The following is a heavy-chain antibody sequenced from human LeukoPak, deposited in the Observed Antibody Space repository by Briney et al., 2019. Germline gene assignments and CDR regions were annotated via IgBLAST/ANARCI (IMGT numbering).Heavy chain of an antibody. Sequence: PGGSLRLSCTASGFTFSTYWINWVRQSPGKGLVWVALINGDGSTTTYADSVKGRFTISRDNAKNTAYLQMNSLRDEDTAVYFCARDYAGSPDYWGQGTRVTVSA. CDR3: ARDYAGSPDY. D-gene: IGHD3-10*01. V-gene: IGHV3-74*03. CDR2: INGDGSTT. CDR1: GFTFSTYW. J-gene: IGHJ4*02.